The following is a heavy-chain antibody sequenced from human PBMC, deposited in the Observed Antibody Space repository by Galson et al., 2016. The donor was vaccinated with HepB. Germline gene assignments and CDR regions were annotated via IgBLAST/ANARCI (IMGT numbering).Heavy chain of an antibody. CDR2: IYTSGST. J-gene: IGHJ5*02. CDR1: GFTFSSYA. CDR3: ARHGYGYTYGNNWFDP. D-gene: IGHD5-18*01. V-gene: IGHV4-4*08. Sequence: LRLSCAASGFTFSSYAISWIRQPPGKGLEWIGSIYTSGSTNYSPSLNSRVTISVDTSKNQFSLKLTSVTAADTAVYYCARHGYGYTYGNNWFDPWGQGTLVTVSS.